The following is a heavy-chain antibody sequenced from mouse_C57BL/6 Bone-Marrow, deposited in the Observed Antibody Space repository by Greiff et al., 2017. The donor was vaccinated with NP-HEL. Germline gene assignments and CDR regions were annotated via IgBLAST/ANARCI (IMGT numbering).Heavy chain of an antibody. CDR1: GFNIKDDY. J-gene: IGHJ2*01. D-gene: IGHD1-1*01. CDR2: IDPENGDT. CDR3: TIITTVVAPCDY. Sequence: EVKLEESGAELVRPGASVKLSCTASGFNIKDDYMHWVKQRPEQGLEWIGWIDPENGDTEYASKFQGKATITADTSSNTAYLQLSSLTSEDTAVYYCTIITTVVAPCDYWGQGTTLTVSS. V-gene: IGHV14-4*01.